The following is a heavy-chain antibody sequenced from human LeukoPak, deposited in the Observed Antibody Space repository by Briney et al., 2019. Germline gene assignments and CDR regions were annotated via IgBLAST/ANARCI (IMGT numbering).Heavy chain of an antibody. CDR3: AKDGIAVARIHYYFDY. V-gene: IGHV3-30*18. CDR2: ILYDGSNK. J-gene: IGHJ4*02. D-gene: IGHD6-19*01. CDR1: GFTFSSYG. Sequence: PGGSLRHSCAASGFTFSSYGMHWVRQAPGKGLEWVAVILYDGSNKYYADSVKGRFTISRDNSKNTLYLQMNSLRAEDTAVYYCAKDGIAVARIHYYFDYWGQGTLVTVSS.